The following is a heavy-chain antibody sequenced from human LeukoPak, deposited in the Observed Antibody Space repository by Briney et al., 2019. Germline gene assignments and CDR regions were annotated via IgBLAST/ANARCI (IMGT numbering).Heavy chain of an antibody. D-gene: IGHD2/OR15-2a*01. CDR2: IYSSGST. CDR3: ARDLGLKSMDY. CDR1: GGSINNYY. V-gene: IGHV4-4*07. Sequence: KPSDTLSLTCSVSGGSINNYYWVWIRQPAGKGLEWIGRIYSSGSTNYNPSLKSRLTMSVDTSKNQFSLKLNSVTPADTAVYYCARDLGLKSMDYGGQGTLVSVST. J-gene: IGHJ4*02.